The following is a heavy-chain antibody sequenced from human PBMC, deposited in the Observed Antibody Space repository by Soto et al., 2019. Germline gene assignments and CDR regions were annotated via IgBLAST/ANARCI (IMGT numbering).Heavy chain of an antibody. CDR1: GFTVSNNY. J-gene: IGHJ4*02. CDR3: ARDPPGIAASGDGG. V-gene: IGHV3-53*01. D-gene: IGHD6-13*01. CDR2: IYSGGNT. Sequence: GGSLRLSCAASGFTVSNNYMRWVRQAPGKGLEWVSLIYSGGNTHYADSVKGRFTISRDDSKNTLYLQMNSLRVEDKAVYYCARDPPGIAASGDGGWGQGTLVTVSS.